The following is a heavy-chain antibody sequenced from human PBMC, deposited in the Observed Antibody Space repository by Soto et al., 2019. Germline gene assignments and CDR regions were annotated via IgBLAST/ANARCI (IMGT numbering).Heavy chain of an antibody. D-gene: IGHD4-17*01. Sequence: GSLRLSCAASGFTFSSYAMSWVRQAPGKWLEWLALVTGSGGNTKYADSVKGRFTISRDNAKNTLYLQMNSLKAEDTAVYYCASAAPFNYGGNSGFDFWGQGTLVTVSS. J-gene: IGHJ4*02. V-gene: IGHV3-23*01. CDR1: GFTFSSYA. CDR2: VTGSGGNT. CDR3: ASAAPFNYGGNSGFDF.